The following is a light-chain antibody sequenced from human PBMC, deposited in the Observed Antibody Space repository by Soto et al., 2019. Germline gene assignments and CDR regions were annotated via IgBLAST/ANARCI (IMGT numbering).Light chain of an antibody. Sequence: LTQPASVSGSPGQSITIACTGTSSDIGGYNFVSWYQQHPGKAPKLLIYDVGNRPSGVSNRFSGSKSGNTASLTISGLQAEDEAHYYCNSYRTVSTYVFGTGTKLTVL. V-gene: IGLV2-14*01. J-gene: IGLJ1*01. CDR3: NSYRTVSTYV. CDR1: SSDIGGYNF. CDR2: DVG.